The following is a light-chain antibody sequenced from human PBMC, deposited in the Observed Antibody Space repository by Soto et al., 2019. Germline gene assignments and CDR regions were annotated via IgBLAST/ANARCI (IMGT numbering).Light chain of an antibody. J-gene: IGKJ1*01. CDR3: HQYNNWPPWT. V-gene: IGKV3-20*01. Sequence: EIVLTQSPDILSLSPGERATLSCRASQGMSSAYLAWFQQKPGQAPSLLIYGASTRATGIPDRFSGSGSGTDFTLTISRLEPEDFAVYYCHQYNNWPPWTFGQGTKVDIK. CDR2: GAS. CDR1: QGMSSAY.